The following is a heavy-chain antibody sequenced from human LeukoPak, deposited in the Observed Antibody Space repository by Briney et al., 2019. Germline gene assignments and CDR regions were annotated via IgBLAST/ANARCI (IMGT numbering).Heavy chain of an antibody. CDR3: AKDTGLVAATRYYCDY. Sequence: PGGSLRLSCAASGFTFSSYGMHWVRQAPGKGLEWVAVIWYDGNNKYYADSVKGRFTISRDNSQNTLYLQMNSLRVEDTAVYYCAKDTGLVAATRYYCDYMGQGTLVTVSS. CDR2: IWYDGNNK. CDR1: GFTFSSYG. V-gene: IGHV3-33*06. D-gene: IGHD1-26*01. J-gene: IGHJ4*02.